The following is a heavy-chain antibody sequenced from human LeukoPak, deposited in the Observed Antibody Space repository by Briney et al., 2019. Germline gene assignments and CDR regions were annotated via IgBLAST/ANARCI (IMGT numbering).Heavy chain of an antibody. D-gene: IGHD3-22*01. Sequence: GGSLRLSCAASGLTFGTYAITWVRQAPGKGLEWVSTIGGSGVITYYADSVKGRFTISRDNSKKTMYLQMNSLRAEDTALYHCAKDRPYDYDSSGFMAFDIWGQGTMVTVS. CDR1: GLTFGTYA. V-gene: IGHV3-23*01. J-gene: IGHJ3*02. CDR3: AKDRPYDYDSSGFMAFDI. CDR2: IGGSGVIT.